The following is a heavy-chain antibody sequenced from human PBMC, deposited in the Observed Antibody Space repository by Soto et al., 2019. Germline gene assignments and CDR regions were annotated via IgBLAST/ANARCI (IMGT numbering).Heavy chain of an antibody. V-gene: IGHV1-18*01. CDR2: ISGYNGNT. D-gene: IGHD2-21*01. CDR1: GYTFISYG. J-gene: IGHJ4*02. CDR3: ARDQDLARQGAPDY. Sequence: QVQLVQSGAEVKKSGASVKVSCKTSGYTFISYGTSWVRQAPGQGLEWMGWISGYNGNTNYAQKFQGRVTMTKDTSTSTAYMEMRNLRSDDTAVYYCARDQDLARQGAPDYWGQGTLVTVSS.